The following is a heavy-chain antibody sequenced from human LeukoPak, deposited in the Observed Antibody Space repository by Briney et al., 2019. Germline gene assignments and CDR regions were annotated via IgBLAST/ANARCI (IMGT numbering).Heavy chain of an antibody. J-gene: IGHJ5*02. Sequence: ASVKVSCKASGYTFTSYYMHWVRQAPGQGLEWMGWINPNSGGTNYAQKLQGWVTMTRDTSISTAYMELSRLRSDDTAVYYCAREGASSSWYAGWFDPWGQGTLVTVSS. CDR1: GYTFTSYY. CDR3: AREGASSSWYAGWFDP. V-gene: IGHV1-2*04. D-gene: IGHD6-13*01. CDR2: INPNSGGT.